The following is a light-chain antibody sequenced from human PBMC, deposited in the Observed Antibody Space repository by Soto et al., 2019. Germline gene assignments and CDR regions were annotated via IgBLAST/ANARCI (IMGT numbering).Light chain of an antibody. V-gene: IGLV4-69*01. J-gene: IGLJ2*01. CDR2: LNSDGSH. CDR1: SGHSSYA. Sequence: QPVLTQSPSASASLGASVKLTCTLSSGHSSYAIAWHQQQPEKGPRYLMKLNSDGSHSKGDGIPDRFSGSISGAERYLTISSLQSEDEADYYCQTSGTGSVVFGGGTKLTVL. CDR3: QTSGTGSVV.